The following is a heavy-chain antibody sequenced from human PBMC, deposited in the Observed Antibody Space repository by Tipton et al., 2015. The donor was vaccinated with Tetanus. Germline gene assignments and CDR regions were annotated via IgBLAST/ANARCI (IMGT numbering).Heavy chain of an antibody. V-gene: IGHV4-59*01. Sequence: GLVKPSETLSLTCTVSGGSISSYYWSWIRQPPGKGLEWIGYIYYSGSTNYNPSLESRVTISVDTSKNQFSLKLRSVTAADTAVYYCARLYRYGSLYWFDPWGQGTLVTVSS. CDR1: GGSISSYY. D-gene: IGHD5-18*01. CDR3: ARLYRYGSLYWFDP. J-gene: IGHJ5*02. CDR2: IYYSGST.